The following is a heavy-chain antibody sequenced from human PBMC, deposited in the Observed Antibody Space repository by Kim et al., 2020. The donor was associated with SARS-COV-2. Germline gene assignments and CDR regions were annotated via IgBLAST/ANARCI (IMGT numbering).Heavy chain of an antibody. Sequence: GGSLRLSFAASGFTFNTYGMHWVRQAPGKGLEWVAVISYDGSNKYYADSVKGRFTISRDNSKNTLYLQMNSLRIEDTAVYYCAKSFSGSYFGYDYWGQGTLVPVSS. J-gene: IGHJ4*02. V-gene: IGHV3-30*18. CDR1: GFTFNTYG. D-gene: IGHD1-26*01. CDR2: ISYDGSNK. CDR3: AKSFSGSYFGYDY.